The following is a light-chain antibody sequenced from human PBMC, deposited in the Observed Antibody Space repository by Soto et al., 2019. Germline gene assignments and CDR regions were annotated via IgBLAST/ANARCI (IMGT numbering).Light chain of an antibody. CDR1: QSLTSY. CDR3: QQYDNWPPYT. V-gene: IGKV3-15*01. J-gene: IGKJ2*01. CDR2: DAS. Sequence: EVVLTQSPAALSLSPGERATLXXRASQSLTSYLAWYQQKPGQAPRLIXYDASNRATGIPARFSGSGSGTEFTLTISSLQSEDVAVYYCQQYDNWPPYTFGQGTKVDIK.